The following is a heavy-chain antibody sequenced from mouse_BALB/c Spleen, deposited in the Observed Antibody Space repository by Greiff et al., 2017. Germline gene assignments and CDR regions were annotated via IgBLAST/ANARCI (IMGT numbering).Heavy chain of an antibody. CDR2: IYPGDGDT. D-gene: IGHD4-1*01. J-gene: IGHJ3*01. CDR3: ARLGREFAY. CDR1: GYAFSSSW. Sequence: QVQLQQSGPELVKPGASVKISCKASGYAFSSSWMNWVKQRPGQGLEWIGRIYPGDGDTNYNGKFKGKATLTADKSSSTAYMQLSSLTSVDSAVYFCARLGREFAYWGQGTLVTVSA. V-gene: IGHV1-82*01.